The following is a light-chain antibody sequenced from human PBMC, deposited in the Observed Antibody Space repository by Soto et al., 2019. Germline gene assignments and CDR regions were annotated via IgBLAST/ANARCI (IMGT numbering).Light chain of an antibody. Sequence: DIVMTQSPDFLAVSLGERATIKCRSSQSVLHRSNGNSSVAWYQQKPGQPPKLLIYWSSTRESGVPDRFSGSGSGTDFTLTVNSLQAEDAAVYYCQQYQSIPFTFGPGTKVHI. CDR3: QQYQSIPFT. V-gene: IGKV4-1*01. CDR2: WSS. J-gene: IGKJ3*01. CDR1: QSVLHRSNGNSS.